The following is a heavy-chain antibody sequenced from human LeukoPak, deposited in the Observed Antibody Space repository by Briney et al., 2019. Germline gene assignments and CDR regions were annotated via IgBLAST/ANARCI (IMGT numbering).Heavy chain of an antibody. CDR1: GGTFSSYA. CDR3: ARDYSSGSFDY. CDR2: IIPIFGTA. Sequence: ASVKVSCKASGGTFSSYAISWVRQAPGQGLEWMGGIIPIFGTANYAQKFQGRVTITADESTSTAYMKLSSLRSEDTAVYYCARDYSSGSFDYWGQGTLVTVSS. D-gene: IGHD6-19*01. V-gene: IGHV1-69*13. J-gene: IGHJ4*02.